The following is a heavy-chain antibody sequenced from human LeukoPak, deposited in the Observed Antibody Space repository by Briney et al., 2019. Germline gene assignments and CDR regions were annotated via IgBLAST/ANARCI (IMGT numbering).Heavy chain of an antibody. V-gene: IGHV4-34*01. CDR3: ARVKSGYYMSYWYFDL. CDR1: GGSFSGYY. J-gene: IGHJ2*01. CDR2: INHSGST. Sequence: SETLSLTCAVYGGSFSGYYWSWIRQPPGKGLEWIGEINHSGSTNYNPSLKSRVTISVDTSKNQFSLKPSSVTAADTAVYYCARVKSGYYMSYWYFDLWGRGTLVTVSS. D-gene: IGHD3-3*01.